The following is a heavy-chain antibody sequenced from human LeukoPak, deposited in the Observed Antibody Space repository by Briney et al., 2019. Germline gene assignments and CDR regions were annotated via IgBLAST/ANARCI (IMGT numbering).Heavy chain of an antibody. V-gene: IGHV3-48*03. J-gene: IGHJ4*02. Sequence: LPGGSLRLSCAASGFTFSSYEMNWVRQAPGKGLEWVSYISSSGSTLYYADSVKGRFTISRDNAKNSLYLQMNSLRAEDTAVYYCARDYEQLVPFDYRGQGTLVTVSS. CDR2: ISSSGSTL. CDR1: GFTFSSYE. CDR3: ARDYEQLVPFDY. D-gene: IGHD6-6*01.